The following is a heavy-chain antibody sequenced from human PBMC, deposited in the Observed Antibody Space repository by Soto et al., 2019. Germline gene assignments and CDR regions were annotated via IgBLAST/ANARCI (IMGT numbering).Heavy chain of an antibody. Sequence: QVQLVQSGAEVRKPGSSVKVSCKASGGTFSRHAIIWVRQAPGQGLEWMGGIIPIFGTANHAQTFQGRVTIIADESTSTVYRELSSLRSEDTAMYYCARGWGYDSNDYYYAYWGQGTLVIVSS. J-gene: IGHJ4*02. D-gene: IGHD3-22*01. CDR2: IIPIFGTA. CDR3: ARGWGYDSNDYYYAY. V-gene: IGHV1-69*01. CDR1: GGTFSRHA.